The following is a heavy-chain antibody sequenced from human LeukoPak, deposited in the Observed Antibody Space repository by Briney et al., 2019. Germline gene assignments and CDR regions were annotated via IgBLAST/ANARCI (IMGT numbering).Heavy chain of an antibody. CDR3: AREQSRENYYSSYYMDV. CDR2: INPNSGGT. J-gene: IGHJ6*03. CDR1: GYTFTGYY. V-gene: IGHV1-2*02. D-gene: IGHD6-13*01. Sequence: ASVKVSCKASGYTFTGYYMHWVRQAPGQGLEWMGWINPNSGGTNYAQKFQGRVTMTRDTSISTAYMELSRLRSDDTAVYYCAREQSRENYYSSYYMDVWGKGTTVTVTS.